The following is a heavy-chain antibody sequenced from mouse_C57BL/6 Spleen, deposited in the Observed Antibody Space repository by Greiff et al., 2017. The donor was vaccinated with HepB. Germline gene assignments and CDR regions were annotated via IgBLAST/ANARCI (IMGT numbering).Heavy chain of an antibody. Sequence: VQLQQPGAELVRPGSSVKLSCKASGYTFTSYWMHWVKQRPIQGLEWIGNIDPSDSETHYNQKFKDKATLTVDKSSSTAYMQLSSLPSEDSAVYYCARSYSNYEGYFDYWGQGTTLTVSS. V-gene: IGHV1-52*01. CDR3: ARSYSNYEGYFDY. D-gene: IGHD2-5*01. J-gene: IGHJ2*01. CDR2: IDPSDSET. CDR1: GYTFTSYW.